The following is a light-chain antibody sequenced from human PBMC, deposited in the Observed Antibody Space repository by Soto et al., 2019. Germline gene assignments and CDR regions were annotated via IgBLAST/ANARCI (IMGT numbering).Light chain of an antibody. Sequence: DIQMTQSPSTLSASIGDRVTITCRASQSISRLLPWYQQKPGRAPTLLIYKASTLESGVPSRYSGSTSGTEFTLTISSLQPHDFATYYCQQFNSYPLPFGQGTRLEI. CDR3: QQFNSYPLP. V-gene: IGKV1-5*03. J-gene: IGKJ5*01. CDR2: KAS. CDR1: QSISRL.